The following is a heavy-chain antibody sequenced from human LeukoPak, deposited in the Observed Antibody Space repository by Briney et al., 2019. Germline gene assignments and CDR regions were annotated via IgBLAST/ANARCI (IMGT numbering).Heavy chain of an antibody. Sequence: PGGSLRLSCAASGFTFSSYAMNWVRQAPGKGLTWVSGFRGSGAATFYADSVKGRFTISRDNSKNTLYLQMNRLRAEDTAVYYCAKGQRFYGEYYFDQWGQGTLVTVSS. J-gene: IGHJ4*02. CDR2: FRGSGAAT. D-gene: IGHD4-17*01. CDR1: GFTFSSYA. V-gene: IGHV3-23*01. CDR3: AKGQRFYGEYYFDQ.